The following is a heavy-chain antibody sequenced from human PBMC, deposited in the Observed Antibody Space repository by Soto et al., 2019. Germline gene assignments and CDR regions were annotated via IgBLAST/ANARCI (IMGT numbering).Heavy chain of an antibody. CDR2: IYSGGST. Sequence: EVQLMESGGGLVQPGGSLRLSCAASGFTVSSNYMSWVRQAPGKGLEWVSVIYSGGSTYYADSVKGRFTISRHNSKNTLYLQMNSLRAEDTAVYYCARMSGPMAINYFDYWGQGTLVTVSS. V-gene: IGHV3-53*04. CDR1: GFTVSSNY. CDR3: ARMSGPMAINYFDY. J-gene: IGHJ4*02. D-gene: IGHD2-21*01.